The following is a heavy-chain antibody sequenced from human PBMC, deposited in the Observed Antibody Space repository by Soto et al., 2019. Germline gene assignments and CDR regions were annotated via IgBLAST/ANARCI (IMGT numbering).Heavy chain of an antibody. CDR3: ARSGGGDIVVVPAGAKYYYYGMDV. D-gene: IGHD2-2*01. V-gene: IGHV1-69*13. CDR2: IIPIFGTA. Sequence: ASVKVSCKASGGTFSSYAISWVRQAPGQGLEWMGGIIPIFGTANYAQKFQGRVTITADESTSTAYMELSSLRSEDTAVYYCARSGGGDIVVVPAGAKYYYYGMDVWGQGTTVTVSS. J-gene: IGHJ6*02. CDR1: GGTFSSYA.